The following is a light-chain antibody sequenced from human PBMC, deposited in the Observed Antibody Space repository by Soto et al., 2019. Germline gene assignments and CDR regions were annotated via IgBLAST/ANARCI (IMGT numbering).Light chain of an antibody. V-gene: IGKV1-16*01. J-gene: IGKJ2*01. CDR1: RGISLH. CDR3: QRSYRIPYT. CDR2: AAS. Sequence: DIQMTQSPSSLSASVGDRVTITCRASRGISLHLAWYQLKPGKAPRSLIYAASSLQRGVPSRFSGSGSGTEFTLAINNLQPEDFATYFCQRSYRIPYTFGQGTELEI.